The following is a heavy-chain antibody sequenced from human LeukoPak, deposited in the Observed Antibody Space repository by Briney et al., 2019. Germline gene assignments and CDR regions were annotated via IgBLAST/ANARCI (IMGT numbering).Heavy chain of an antibody. CDR3: ARAIEVGAMTPFDY. CDR1: GYSISSGYY. V-gene: IGHV4-38-2*02. D-gene: IGHD1-26*01. CDR2: IYHSGST. Sequence: SETLYLTCTVSGYSISSGYYWGWIRQPPGKGLEWIGSIYHSGSTYYNPSLKSRVTISVDTSKNQFSLKLSSVTAADTAVYYCARAIEVGAMTPFDYWGQGTLVTVSS. J-gene: IGHJ4*02.